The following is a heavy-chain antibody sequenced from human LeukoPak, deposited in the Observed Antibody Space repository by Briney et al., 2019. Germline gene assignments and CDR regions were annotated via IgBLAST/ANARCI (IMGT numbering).Heavy chain of an antibody. D-gene: IGHD3-16*01. Sequence: SETLSLTCTVSGGSISSYYWSWIRQPPGRGLEWIGYIYYSGSTNYNPSLKRRVTISVDTSKNQFSLKLSSVTAADTAVYYCARHYYDYVWGSYTPFDYWGQGTLVPVSS. V-gene: IGHV4-59*01. CDR1: GGSISSYY. CDR2: IYYSGST. CDR3: ARHYYDYVWGSYTPFDY. J-gene: IGHJ4*02.